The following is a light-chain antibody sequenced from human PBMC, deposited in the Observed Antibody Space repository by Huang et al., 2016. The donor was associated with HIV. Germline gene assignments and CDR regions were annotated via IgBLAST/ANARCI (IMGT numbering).Light chain of an antibody. CDR3: QQYGGSPWT. V-gene: IGKV3-20*01. CDR2: GVS. J-gene: IGKJ1*01. Sequence: EIVLTQSPGTLSLSPGERATLSCRASQSVSNSYLAWYQQKPGQAPRLLIYGVSSRTTGIPDRFSGSGTGTDFTLTISRLEPEDFAVYYCQQYGGSPWTFGQGTNVEV. CDR1: QSVSNSY.